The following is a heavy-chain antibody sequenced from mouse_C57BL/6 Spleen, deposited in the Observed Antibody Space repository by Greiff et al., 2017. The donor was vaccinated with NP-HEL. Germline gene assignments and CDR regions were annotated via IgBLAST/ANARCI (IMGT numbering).Heavy chain of an antibody. CDR2: IYPRSGNT. V-gene: IGHV1-81*01. D-gene: IGHD3-2*02. CDR3: ARSLDSSGPAWFAY. Sequence: VQLQQSGAELARPGASVKLSCKASGYTFTSYGISWVKQRTGQGLEWIGEIYPRSGNTYYNEKFKGKATLTADKSSSTAYMELRSLTSEDSAVYFCARSLDSSGPAWFAYWGQGTLVTVSA. J-gene: IGHJ3*01. CDR1: GYTFTSYG.